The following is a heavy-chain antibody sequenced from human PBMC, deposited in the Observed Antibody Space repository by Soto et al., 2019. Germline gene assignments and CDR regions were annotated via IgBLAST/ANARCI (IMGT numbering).Heavy chain of an antibody. CDR2: ISAYNGNT. D-gene: IGHD2-2*01. CDR1: GYTFASYG. Sequence: QVQLVQSGAEVKKPGASVKVSCKASGYTFASYGISWVRQAPGQGLEWMGWISAYNGNTNYAQKLQGRVTITTDTYTRTADMEVRSLRSDDTAVYYCAREGTCSSTSCPTYFSFGMDGWGQVTTVTVSS. CDR3: AREGTCSSTSCPTYFSFGMDG. V-gene: IGHV1-18*01. J-gene: IGHJ6*02.